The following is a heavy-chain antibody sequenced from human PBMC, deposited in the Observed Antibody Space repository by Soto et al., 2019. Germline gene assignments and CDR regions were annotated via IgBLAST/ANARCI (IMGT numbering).Heavy chain of an antibody. J-gene: IGHJ4*02. D-gene: IGHD1-26*01. CDR1: GGTFSSYT. V-gene: IGHV1-69*02. Sequence: QVQLVQSGAEVKKPGSSVKVSCKASGGTFSSYTISWVRQAPGQGLEWMGRIIPILGIANYAQKFQGRVTITADKAPSKAYMGRSSLRSEDTAVYYCASQNSGSYFDYWGQGTLVTVSS. CDR3: ASQNSGSYFDY. CDR2: IIPILGIA.